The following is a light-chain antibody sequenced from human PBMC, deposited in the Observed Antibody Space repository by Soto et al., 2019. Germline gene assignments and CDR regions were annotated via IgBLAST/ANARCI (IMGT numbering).Light chain of an antibody. V-gene: IGLV1-44*01. J-gene: IGLJ2*01. CDR1: NSNIGSNT. Sequence: QAVVTQPPSASGTPGQRVTISCSGSNSNIGSNTVNWYQQFPGTAPRFLIYGNDLRPSGVLDRFSASKSGTSASLAISGLQSEDEADYYCAVWDDSLRGRVFGGGTQLTVL. CDR2: GND. CDR3: AVWDDSLRGRV.